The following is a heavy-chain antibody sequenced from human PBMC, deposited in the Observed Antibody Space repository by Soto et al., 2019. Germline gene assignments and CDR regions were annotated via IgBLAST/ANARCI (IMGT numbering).Heavy chain of an antibody. CDR1: GFTFSSYG. CDR3: ARDLSSWPLYGSGSINGMDV. CDR2: IWYDGSNK. Sequence: HPGGSLRLSCAASGFTFSSYGMHWVRQAPGKGLEWVAVIWYDGSNKYYADSVKGRFTISRDNSKNTLYLQMNSLRAEDTAVYYCARDLSSWPLYGSGSINGMDVWGQGTTVTVSS. J-gene: IGHJ6*02. V-gene: IGHV3-33*01. D-gene: IGHD3-10*01.